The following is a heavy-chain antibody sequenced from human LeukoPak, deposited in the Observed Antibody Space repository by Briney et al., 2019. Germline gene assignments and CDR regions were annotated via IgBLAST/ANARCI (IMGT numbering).Heavy chain of an antibody. V-gene: IGHV1-2*06. Sequence: ASVKVSCKASRGTFSSYAISWVRQAPGQGLEWMGRINPDSGGTNYAQKFQGRVTMTRDTSISTAYMELSRLRSDDTAVYYCASDLEEDYVFDVWGQGTTVTVSS. CDR3: ASDLEEDYVFDV. D-gene: IGHD3-3*01. J-gene: IGHJ6*02. CDR1: RGTFSSYA. CDR2: INPDSGGT.